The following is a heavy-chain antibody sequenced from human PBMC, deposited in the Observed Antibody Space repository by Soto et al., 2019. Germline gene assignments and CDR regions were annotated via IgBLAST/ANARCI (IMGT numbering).Heavy chain of an antibody. CDR3: ARRGYGSRWPNVYMDV. CDR1: GFTFSNYE. V-gene: IGHV3-64*01. Sequence: EAQLVESGGGLVQPGGSLRLSFAASGFTFSNYEMHWVRQAPGKGLEYVSGISNNGAHTDYAKSVKGRFTISRDNSENTQYLQMGSLRAEDMALYYCARRGYGSRWPNVYMDVWGKGTTVTVSS. J-gene: IGHJ6*03. CDR2: ISNNGAHT. D-gene: IGHD6-13*01.